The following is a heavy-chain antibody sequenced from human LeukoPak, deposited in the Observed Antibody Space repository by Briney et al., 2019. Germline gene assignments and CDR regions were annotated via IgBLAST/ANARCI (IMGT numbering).Heavy chain of an antibody. V-gene: IGHV4-59*01. J-gene: IGHJ6*02. CDR3: GKVEGGGLVDV. CDR1: GGSISSYY. Sequence: SETLSRTCTVSGGSISSYYWSWIPPPPGKGLEWIGYIYYSGSTNYKPSLKSRATISVATSKNQFFLMLSLGTAAATALYYGGKVEGGGLVDVWGQGTTVTVSS. CDR2: IYYSGST. D-gene: IGHD3-16*01.